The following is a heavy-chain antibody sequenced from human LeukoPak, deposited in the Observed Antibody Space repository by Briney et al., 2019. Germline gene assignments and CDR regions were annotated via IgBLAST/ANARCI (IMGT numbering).Heavy chain of an antibody. J-gene: IGHJ4*02. CDR3: AKGKQQLVHYFDY. V-gene: IGHV3-23*01. CDR2: ISGSGGST. CDR1: GFTFSSYA. D-gene: IGHD6-13*01. Sequence: LAGGSLRLSCAASGFTFSSYAMSWVRQAPGKGLEWVSAISGSGGSTHYADSVKGRFTISRDNSKNTLYLQMNSLRAEDTAVYYCAKGKQQLVHYFDYWGQGTLVTVSS.